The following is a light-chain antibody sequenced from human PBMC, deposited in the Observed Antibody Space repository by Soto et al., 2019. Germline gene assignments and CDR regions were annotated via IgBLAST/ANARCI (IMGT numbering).Light chain of an antibody. CDR2: DAA. CDR1: QSLNSL. V-gene: IGKV1-5*01. J-gene: IGKJ1*01. Sequence: DIQLTQNPSTLSASVGDRVTFTCRASQSLNSLLAWYQQKTGRAPKPLIYDAASLESGVPSRFSGSGSGTEFTLTISSLQPDDFATYYCQQYNSYPTFGHGTKVDI. CDR3: QQYNSYPT.